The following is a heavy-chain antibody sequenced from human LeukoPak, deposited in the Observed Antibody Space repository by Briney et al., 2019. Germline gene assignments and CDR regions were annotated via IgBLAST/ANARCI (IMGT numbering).Heavy chain of an antibody. CDR3: ASRSSPYYGSGSGDFDY. Sequence: SETLSLTCTVSGGSISSYYWSWIRQPAGKGLEWIGRIYTSGSTNYNPSLKSRVTMSVDTSKNQFSLKLSSVTAADTAVYYCASRSSPYYGSGSGDFDYWGQGTLVTVSS. CDR1: GGSISSYY. D-gene: IGHD3-10*01. CDR2: IYTSGST. J-gene: IGHJ4*02. V-gene: IGHV4-4*07.